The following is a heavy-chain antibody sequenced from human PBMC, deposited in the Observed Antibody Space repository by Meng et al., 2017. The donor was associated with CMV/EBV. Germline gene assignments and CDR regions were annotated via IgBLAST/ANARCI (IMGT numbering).Heavy chain of an antibody. CDR2: ISYDGSNK. Sequence: SGAASRFTFSSYAMHWVRQAPGKGLEWVAVISYDGSNKFYADSVKGRFTISRDNSKNTLYLQMNSLRTEDTAVYYCVSSKAGHFYYYGLDVWGQGTTVTVSS. J-gene: IGHJ6*02. CDR3: VSSKAGHFYYYGLDV. V-gene: IGHV3-30-3*01. CDR1: RFTFSSYA.